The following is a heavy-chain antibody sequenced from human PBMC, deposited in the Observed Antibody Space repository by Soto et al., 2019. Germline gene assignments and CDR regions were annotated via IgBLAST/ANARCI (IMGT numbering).Heavy chain of an antibody. J-gene: IGHJ6*02. CDR2: INHRGSS. Sequence: SETLSLPCAVNGGWLSGYCWSWFRQSPGKGLEWVGEINHRGSSDYNPSLKSRVTLSIDASMNPVTLESTSVTAENTAVYYCTRSDSRKSLSELDISGPGTEVNVSS. V-gene: IGHV4-34*01. CDR3: TRSDSRKSLSELDI. D-gene: IGHD6-13*01. CDR1: GGWLSGYC.